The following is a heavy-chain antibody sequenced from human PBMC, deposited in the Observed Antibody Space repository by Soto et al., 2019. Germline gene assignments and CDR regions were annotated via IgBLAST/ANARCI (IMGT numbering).Heavy chain of an antibody. CDR2: IYYSGST. CDR3: ARDSGWYYFDY. CDR1: GGSVSSGSYY. D-gene: IGHD6-19*01. Sequence: PSETLSLTCTVSGGSVSSGSYYWSWIRQPPGKGLEWIGYIYYSGSTNYNPSLKSRVTISVDTSKNQFSLKLSSVTAADMAVYYCARDSGWYYFDYWGQGTLVTVSS. J-gene: IGHJ4*02. V-gene: IGHV4-61*01.